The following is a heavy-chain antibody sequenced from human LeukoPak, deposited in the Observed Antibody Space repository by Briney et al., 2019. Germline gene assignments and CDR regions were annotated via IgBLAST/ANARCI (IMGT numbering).Heavy chain of an antibody. CDR2: IYYSGST. D-gene: IGHD5-12*01. J-gene: IGHJ6*02. CDR3: ARGFIMGGYVNYYYGMDV. CDR1: GGSISSYY. Sequence: SETLSLTCTVSGGSISSYYWSWIRQPAGKGLEWIGYIYYSGSTNYNPSLKSRVTISVDTSKNQFSLKLSSVTAADTAVYYCARGFIMGGYVNYYYGMDVWGQGTTVTVSS. V-gene: IGHV4-59*01.